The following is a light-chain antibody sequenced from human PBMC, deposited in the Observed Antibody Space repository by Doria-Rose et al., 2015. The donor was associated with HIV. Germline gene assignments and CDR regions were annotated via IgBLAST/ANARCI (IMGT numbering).Light chain of an antibody. Sequence: TQSPATLSLSPGERATLSCRASQTISTYLAWYQQKPGQSPRLLIFDASNRATGIPARFRGSGPGTDFTLTISSLQPEDFALYYCQQRSNWPVTFGQGTRLEIK. J-gene: IGKJ5*01. CDR1: QTISTY. V-gene: IGKV3D-11*02. CDR3: QQRSNWPVT. CDR2: DAS.